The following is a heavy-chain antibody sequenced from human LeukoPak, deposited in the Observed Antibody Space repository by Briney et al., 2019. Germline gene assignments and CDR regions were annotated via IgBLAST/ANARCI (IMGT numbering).Heavy chain of an antibody. D-gene: IGHD4-17*01. V-gene: IGHV1-46*04. J-gene: IGHJ5*02. CDR1: GYIFTSNY. CDR3: ARDTDYGDDSWFDP. Sequence: GASVKVSCNASGYIFTSNYIHWVRQAPGQGLEWMGIINPSGGSTNYAQKLQGRVTMTRDTSTSTVYMELSSLRSEDTAVYYCARDTDYGDDSWFDPWGQGTLVTVSS. CDR2: INPSGGST.